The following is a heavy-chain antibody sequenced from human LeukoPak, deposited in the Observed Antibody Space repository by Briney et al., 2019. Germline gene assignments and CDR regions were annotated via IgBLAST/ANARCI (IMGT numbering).Heavy chain of an antibody. V-gene: IGHV3-23*01. CDR3: AKDQYSSGLNAFDI. D-gene: IGHD6-19*01. Sequence: RPGGSLRLSCAASGFTFSSYAMSWVRQAPGKGLEWVSAISGSGGSTYYADSVKGRFTISRDNSKNTLYLQMNSLRAEDTAAYYCAKDQYSSGLNAFDIWGQGTMVTVSS. J-gene: IGHJ3*02. CDR1: GFTFSSYA. CDR2: ISGSGGST.